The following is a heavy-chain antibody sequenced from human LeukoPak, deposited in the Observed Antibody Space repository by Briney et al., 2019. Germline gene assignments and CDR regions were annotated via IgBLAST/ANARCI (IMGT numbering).Heavy chain of an antibody. J-gene: IGHJ6*03. V-gene: IGHV4-59*01. CDR3: ARVKYNWNYPLDYYYMDV. CDR1: GGSISSYY. D-gene: IGHD1-7*01. CDR2: IYYSGST. Sequence: PSETLSLTCTVSGGSISSYYWSWIRQPPGKGLEWIGYIYYSGSTNYNPSLKSRVTISVDTPKNQFSLKLSSVTAADTAVYYCARVKYNWNYPLDYYYMDVWGKGTTVTVSS.